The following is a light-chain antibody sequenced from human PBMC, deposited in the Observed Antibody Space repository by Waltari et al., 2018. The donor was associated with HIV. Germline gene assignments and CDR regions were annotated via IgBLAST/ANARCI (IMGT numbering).Light chain of an antibody. CDR1: SSDIGGHNY. CDR2: GIT. J-gene: IGLJ1*01. Sequence: SALTQPPSASGSPGQSVTISCTGSSSDIGGHNYASGFQQHPGKAPKLLIYGITKRPSGVPDRFSGSKSGNTASLTVSGLQAEDEADYYCSSWASSDNYHVFGAGTKVTVL. CDR3: SSWASSDNYHV. V-gene: IGLV2-8*01.